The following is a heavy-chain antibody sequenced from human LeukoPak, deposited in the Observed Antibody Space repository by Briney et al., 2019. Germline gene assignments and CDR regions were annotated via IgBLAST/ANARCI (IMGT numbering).Heavy chain of an antibody. J-gene: IGHJ3*02. CDR3: ARETLGVTAFES. Sequence: GGSLRLSCATSGFTFSDHYMTWIRQAPGKGLETVSYIYNGGDSIYYADSVKGRFTISRDNAKNSLYLQMNSLRAEDTAVYYCARETLGVTAFESWGQGTMVTVSA. V-gene: IGHV3-11*01. CDR2: IYNGGDSI. CDR1: GFTFSDHY. D-gene: IGHD2-21*02.